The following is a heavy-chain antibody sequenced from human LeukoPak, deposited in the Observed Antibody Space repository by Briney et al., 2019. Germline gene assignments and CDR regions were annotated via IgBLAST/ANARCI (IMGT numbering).Heavy chain of an antibody. Sequence: SETLSLTCAVSGGSISSTTSYWGWIRQPPGKGLEWIGRIYYSGSTFYNPSLKSRVAISVDTSKNQLSLRLSSVTAADTAVYYCARHGSTDYFDYWGQETLVTVSS. CDR1: GGSISSTTSY. D-gene: IGHD2-2*03. J-gene: IGHJ4*02. CDR2: IYYSGST. CDR3: ARHGSTDYFDY. V-gene: IGHV4-39*01.